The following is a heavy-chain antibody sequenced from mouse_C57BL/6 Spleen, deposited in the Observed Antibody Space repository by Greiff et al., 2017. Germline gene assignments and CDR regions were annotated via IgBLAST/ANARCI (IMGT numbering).Heavy chain of an antibody. Sequence: EVKLQESGAELVRPGASVKLSCTASGFNIKDDYMHWVKQRPEQGLEWIGWIDPENGDTEYASKFQGKATITADTSSNTAYLQLSSLTSEDTAVYYCIYGNYPGYFDYWGQGTTLTVSS. J-gene: IGHJ2*01. D-gene: IGHD2-1*01. V-gene: IGHV14-4*01. CDR3: IYGNYPGYFDY. CDR1: GFNIKDDY. CDR2: IDPENGDT.